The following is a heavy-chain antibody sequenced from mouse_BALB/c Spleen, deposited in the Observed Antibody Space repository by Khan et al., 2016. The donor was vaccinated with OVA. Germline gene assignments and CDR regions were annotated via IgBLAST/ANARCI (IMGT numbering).Heavy chain of an antibody. Sequence: EVELVESGGGLVQPGGSRKLSCAASGFTFTSYGMHWIRQAPEKGLEWVAYISSDSNTIYYADTVKGRFTISRDNPKNTLFLQMTSLRSGDTARYFCATSYFYGYYFDYWGQGTTLTVSS. CDR2: ISSDSNTI. D-gene: IGHD1-1*01. J-gene: IGHJ2*01. CDR3: ATSYFYGYYFDY. CDR1: GFTFTSYG. V-gene: IGHV5-17*02.